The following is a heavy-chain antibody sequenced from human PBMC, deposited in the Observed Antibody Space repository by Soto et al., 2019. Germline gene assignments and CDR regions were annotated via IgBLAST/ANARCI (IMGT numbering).Heavy chain of an antibody. CDR1: GASIISSDW. D-gene: IGHD5-12*01. CDR3: VRANLRSGSTLDH. J-gene: IGHJ4*02. CDR2: FFHSGRT. Sequence: QVQLQESGPGLVEPSGTLSLTCLVSGASIISSDWWSWGRQTPGKGLEWIGEFFHSGRTNYSPSPKSRVTTSVDTSRNQFSLNFHYMTAADTGIDYCVRANLRSGSTLDHWGQGTPVTVSS. V-gene: IGHV4-4*02.